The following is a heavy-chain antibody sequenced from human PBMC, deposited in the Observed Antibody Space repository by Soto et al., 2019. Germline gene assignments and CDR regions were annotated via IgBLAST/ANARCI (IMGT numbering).Heavy chain of an antibody. CDR3: AKDRLDRAPAGWVDC. D-gene: IGHD6-13*01. CDR2: ISATGYAT. J-gene: IGHJ5*01. Sequence: EVHLLESGGGLVQPGGSLRLSCEASGFSFSNYAMSWARQTPGKGLEWVSGISATGYATFYAESVKGRFTISRDNSKNTLYVQMNDLRGDDTATYYCAKDRLDRAPAGWVDCWGQGALVTVSS. V-gene: IGHV3-23*01. CDR1: GFSFSNYA.